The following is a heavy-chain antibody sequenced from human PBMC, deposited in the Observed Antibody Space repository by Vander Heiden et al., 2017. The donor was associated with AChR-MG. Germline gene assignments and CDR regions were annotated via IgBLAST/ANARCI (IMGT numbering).Heavy chain of an antibody. Sequence: QVQLVESGGGVVQPGRSLRLSCSASGFTFSSFGMHWVRQAPGKGLEWVAIISYDDSNIYYADSVKGRFTISRDNSKNTLFLQMNSLRPEDTAVYYCAKDSRFMGLFGAYFDLWGQGTLVTVSS. CDR1: GFTFSSFG. J-gene: IGHJ4*02. CDR3: AKDSRFMGLFGAYFDL. CDR2: ISYDDSNI. V-gene: IGHV3-30*18. D-gene: IGHD2-21*01.